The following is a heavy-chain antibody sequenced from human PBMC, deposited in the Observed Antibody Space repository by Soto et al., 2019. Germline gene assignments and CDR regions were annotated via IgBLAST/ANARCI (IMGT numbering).Heavy chain of an antibody. CDR1: GDSVSSNSAA. V-gene: IGHV6-1*01. CDR3: ARGGNYDFWSGYYYYYYGMDV. D-gene: IGHD3-3*01. J-gene: IGHJ6*02. CDR2: TYYRSKWYN. Sequence: SQTLSLTCAISGDSVSSNSAAWNWIRQSPSRGLEWLGRTYYRSKWYNDYAVSVKSRITINPDTSKNQFSLQLYSVTPEDTAVYYCARGGNYDFWSGYYYYYYGMDVWGQGTTVTVSS.